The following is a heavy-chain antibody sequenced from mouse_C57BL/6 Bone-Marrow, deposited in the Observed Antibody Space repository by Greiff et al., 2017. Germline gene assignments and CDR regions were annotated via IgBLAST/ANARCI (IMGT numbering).Heavy chain of an antibody. CDR3: ASYYGSSYCYAMDY. D-gene: IGHD1-1*01. CDR1: GYSFTDYN. J-gene: IGHJ4*01. Sequence: EVQLKQSGPELVKPGASVKISCKASGYSFTDYNMNWVKQSNGKSLEWIGVINPNYGTTSYNQKFKGKATLTVDQSSSTAYMQLNSLTSEDSAVYYCASYYGSSYCYAMDYWGQGTSVTVSS. CDR2: INPNYGTT. V-gene: IGHV1-39*01.